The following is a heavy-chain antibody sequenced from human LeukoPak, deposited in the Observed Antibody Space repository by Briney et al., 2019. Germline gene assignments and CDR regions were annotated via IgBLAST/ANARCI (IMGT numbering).Heavy chain of an antibody. Sequence: SETLSLTCTVSGGSISSYYWSWIRQPPGKGLEWMGYIYYSGSTNYNPCLKSRVTISVDTSKNQFSLKLSSVTAADTAVYYCARDPGGYSGYGQGFDYWGQGTLVTVSS. J-gene: IGHJ4*02. CDR1: GGSISSYY. CDR3: ARDPGGYSGYGQGFDY. D-gene: IGHD5-12*01. V-gene: IGHV4-59*01. CDR2: IYYSGST.